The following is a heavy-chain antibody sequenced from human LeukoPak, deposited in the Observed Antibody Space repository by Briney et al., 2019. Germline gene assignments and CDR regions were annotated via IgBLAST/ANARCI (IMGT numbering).Heavy chain of an antibody. V-gene: IGHV4-39*01. D-gene: IGHD2-21*01. CDR3: ARNSVW. J-gene: IGHJ4*02. Sequence: GWIXQPPGKGLEWIGSIYYSGSTYYNPSLKSRVTISVDTSKNQFSLKLSSVTAADTAVYYCARNSVWWGQGTLVTVSS. CDR2: IYYSGST.